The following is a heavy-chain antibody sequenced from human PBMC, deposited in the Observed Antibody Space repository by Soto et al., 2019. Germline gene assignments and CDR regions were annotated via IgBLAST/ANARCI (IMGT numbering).Heavy chain of an antibody. CDR2: INTDGSST. CDR3: ARGIYLKYGLDV. V-gene: IGHV3-74*01. CDR1: EFTFNNYW. D-gene: IGHD3-16*02. J-gene: IGHJ6*02. Sequence: EVQLVESGGGLVQPGGSVRLSCAASEFTFNNYWMHWVRQVRGKGLEWVSRINTDGSSTNYADYVMGRFTISRDNADNTVYLQMNSLRAEDTAVYYCARGIYLKYGLDVWGQGATVTVTS.